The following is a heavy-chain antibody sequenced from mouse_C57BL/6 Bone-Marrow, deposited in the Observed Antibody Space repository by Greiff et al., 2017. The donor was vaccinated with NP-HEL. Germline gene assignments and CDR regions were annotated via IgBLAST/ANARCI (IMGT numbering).Heavy chain of an antibody. J-gene: IGHJ2*01. CDR3: ARWAYYYGSILDY. V-gene: IGHV1-81*01. CDR2: IYPRSGNT. CDR1: GYTFTSYG. Sequence: QVHVKQSGAELARPGASVKLSCKASGYTFTSYGISWVKQRTGQGLEWIGEIYPRSGNTYYNEKFKGKATLTADKSSSTAYMELRSLTSEDSAVYFCARWAYYYGSILDYWGQGTTLTVSS. D-gene: IGHD1-1*01.